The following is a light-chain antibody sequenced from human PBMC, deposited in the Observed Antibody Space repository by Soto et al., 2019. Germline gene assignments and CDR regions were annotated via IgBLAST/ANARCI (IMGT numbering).Light chain of an antibody. V-gene: IGLV2-8*01. Sequence: QSALTQPPSASGSLGQPVTISCTGTSSDVGGYNYVSWHQQHPGKAPKLMIYEVTKRPSGVPDRFSGSKSGNTASLTVSGLQDEDEADYYCSSFAGGGNPVLFGGGTKLTVL. CDR2: EVT. CDR1: SSDVGGYNY. J-gene: IGLJ2*01. CDR3: SSFAGGGNPVL.